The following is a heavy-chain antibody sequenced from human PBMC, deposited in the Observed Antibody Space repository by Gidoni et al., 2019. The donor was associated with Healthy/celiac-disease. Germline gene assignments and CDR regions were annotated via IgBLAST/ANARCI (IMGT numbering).Heavy chain of an antibody. CDR1: GGSISSGGYS. D-gene: IGHD4-4*01. Sequence: QLQLQESGSGLVKPSQTLSLTCAVSGGSISSGGYSWSWIRQPPGKVLEWIGYIYHSGSTYYNPSLKSRVTISVDRSKNQFSLKLSSVTAADTAVYYCARLRVSGNSYIDIWGQGTMVTVSS. J-gene: IGHJ3*02. CDR3: ARLRVSGNSYIDI. V-gene: IGHV4-30-2*01. CDR2: IYHSGST.